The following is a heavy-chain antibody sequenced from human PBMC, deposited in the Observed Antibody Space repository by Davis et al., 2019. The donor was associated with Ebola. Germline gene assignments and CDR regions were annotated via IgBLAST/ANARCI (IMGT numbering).Heavy chain of an antibody. Sequence: SLNISCSASGFTFGDYAMSWLRHAPGKGLEWVGFIRSKAYGGTTEYAASVKGRFTIASNDSKSIAYLQMNSLKTEDTAVYYCTRGDGGVATNWGQGTLVTVSS. CDR1: GFTFGDYA. J-gene: IGHJ4*02. V-gene: IGHV3-49*03. D-gene: IGHD2-15*01. CDR3: TRGDGGVATN. CDR2: IRSKAYGGTT.